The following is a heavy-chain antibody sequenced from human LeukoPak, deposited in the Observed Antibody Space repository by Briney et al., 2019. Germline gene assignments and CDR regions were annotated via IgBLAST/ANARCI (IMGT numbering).Heavy chain of an antibody. CDR1: GVSISRGNW. J-gene: IGHJ4*02. CDR2: IYHSGST. V-gene: IGHV4-4*02. D-gene: IGHD6-13*01. CDR3: AKKAAASAADY. Sequence: SGTLFLTCAVSGVSISRGNWWSWVRQPPGQGPAWIGEIYHSGSTNYNPSLKSRVTISVDTSKNQFSLKLSSVTAADTAVYYCAKKAAASAADYWGQGTLVTVSS.